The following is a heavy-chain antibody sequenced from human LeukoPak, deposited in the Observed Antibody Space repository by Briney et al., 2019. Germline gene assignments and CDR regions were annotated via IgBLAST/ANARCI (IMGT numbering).Heavy chain of an antibody. CDR3: AIYYGMDV. V-gene: IGHV3-53*01. CDR1: GFTFSSYA. CDR2: IYSGGST. Sequence: GGSLRLSCAASGFTFSSYAMSWVRQAPGKGLEWVSVIYSGGSTYYADSVKGRFTISRDNSKNTLYLQMNSLRAEDTAVYYCAIYYGMDVWGQGTTVTVSS. J-gene: IGHJ6*02.